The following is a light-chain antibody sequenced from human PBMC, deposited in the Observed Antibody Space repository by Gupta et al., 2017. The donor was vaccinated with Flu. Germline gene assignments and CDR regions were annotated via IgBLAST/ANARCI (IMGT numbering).Light chain of an antibody. CDR2: DAS. CDR3: QQRVNWPPLT. CDR1: QSISSY. Sequence: ETVLTQSPATLSLYPGERATLSCRASQSISSYLAWYQQKPGQAPRLLISDASNRATGIPARFSGSGSGTDFTLTITNREPEDFAVYYCQQRVNWPPLTFGQGTRLEIK. V-gene: IGKV3-11*01. J-gene: IGKJ5*01.